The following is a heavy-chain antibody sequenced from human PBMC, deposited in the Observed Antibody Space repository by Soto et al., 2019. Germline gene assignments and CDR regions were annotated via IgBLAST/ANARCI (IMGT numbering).Heavy chain of an antibody. CDR3: ARGELVPHHSMIDY. CDR1: GGSISSGGYY. CDR2: IYYSGST. V-gene: IGHV4-31*03. Sequence: SETLSLTCTVSGGSISSGGYYWSWLRQHPGKGLEWIGYIYYSGSTYYNPSLKSRVTISVDTSKNQFSLKLSSVTAADTAVYYCARGELVPHHSMIDYWGQGTLVTVSS. J-gene: IGHJ4*02. D-gene: IGHD6-6*01.